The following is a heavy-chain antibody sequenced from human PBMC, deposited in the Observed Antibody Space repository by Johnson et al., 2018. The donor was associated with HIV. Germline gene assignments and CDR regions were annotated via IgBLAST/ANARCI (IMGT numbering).Heavy chain of an antibody. V-gene: IGHV3-30*04. D-gene: IGHD1-26*01. CDR2: ISYDGSNK. CDR1: GFTFSSYA. Sequence: QVQLVESGGGVVQPGRSLRLSCAASGFTFSSYAMHWVRQAPGKGLECVAVISYDGSNKYYADSVKGRFTISRDNSKNTLYLQMNSLRAEETAVYYCARDMVGATFDDAFDIWGQGTMVTVSS. J-gene: IGHJ3*02. CDR3: ARDMVGATFDDAFDI.